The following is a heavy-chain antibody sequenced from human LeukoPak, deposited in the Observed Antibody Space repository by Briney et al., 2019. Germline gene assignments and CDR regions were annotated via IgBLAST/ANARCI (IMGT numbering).Heavy chain of an antibody. CDR1: GYTFTSYG. CDR2: ISAYNGNT. D-gene: IGHD4-17*01. Sequence: ASVKVSCKASGYTFTSYGISWGRQAPGQGLEWMGWISAYNGNTHYAQKLQGRVTMTTDTSTSTAYMELRSLRSDDTAVYYCARVRSGTTVTKPPKPIDYWGQGTLVTVSS. CDR3: ARVRSGTTVTKPPKPIDY. V-gene: IGHV1-18*01. J-gene: IGHJ4*02.